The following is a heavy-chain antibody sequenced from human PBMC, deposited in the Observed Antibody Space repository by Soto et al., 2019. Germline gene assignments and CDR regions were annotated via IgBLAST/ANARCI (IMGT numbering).Heavy chain of an antibody. V-gene: IGHV3-33*01. Sequence: GGSLRLSCAASGFTFSSYGMHWVRQAPGKGLEWVAVIWYDGSNKYYADSAKVRFTISRDNSKNRLYLQMNSLRAEDTAVYYCARGGRHGSGSSNYYYGMDVWGQGTTVTVSS. CDR1: GFTFSSYG. J-gene: IGHJ6*02. D-gene: IGHD3-10*01. CDR3: ARGGRHGSGSSNYYYGMDV. CDR2: IWYDGSNK.